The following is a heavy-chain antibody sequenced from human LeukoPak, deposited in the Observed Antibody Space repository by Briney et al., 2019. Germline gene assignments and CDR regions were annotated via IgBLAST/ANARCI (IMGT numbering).Heavy chain of an antibody. Sequence: KPSETLSHICTVSWRPISIIRYYGGWIRQPPGKGLWGIGSIYYSRSTYYNPYFKPRVTISVATSKNTSSLQLSSVSAADTAVYYCARLLATDPQRFAYWGQGTLVTVSS. V-gene: IGHV4-39*01. D-gene: IGHD5-12*01. J-gene: IGHJ4*02. CDR2: IYYSRST. CDR3: ARLLATDPQRFAY. CDR1: WRPISIIRYY.